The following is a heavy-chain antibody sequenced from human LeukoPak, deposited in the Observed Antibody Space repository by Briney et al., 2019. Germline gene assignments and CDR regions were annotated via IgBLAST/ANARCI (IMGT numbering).Heavy chain of an antibody. CDR2: ISSSSSYT. D-gene: IGHD6-13*01. Sequence: KAGGSLRLSCVVSGIPFSDYYMNWIRQAPGKGLEWISYISSSSSYTDYADSVKGRFTISRDNAKSALYLHLNSLRLEDTAVYYCAAGTAADFWGRETLVTVSS. V-gene: IGHV3-11*03. CDR3: AAGTAADF. J-gene: IGHJ4*02. CDR1: GIPFSDYY.